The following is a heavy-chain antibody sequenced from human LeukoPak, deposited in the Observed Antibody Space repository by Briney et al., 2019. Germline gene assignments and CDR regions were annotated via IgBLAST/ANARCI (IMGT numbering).Heavy chain of an antibody. CDR1: GFTVSSNN. V-gene: IGHV3-66*01. CDR2: IYSGGST. D-gene: IGHD5-12*01. J-gene: IGHJ4*02. CDR3: ARSLVSGYDYYFDY. Sequence: PGGSLRLSCAASGFTVSSNNMNWVRQAPGKGLEWVSVIYSGGSTYYADSVKGRFTISRDNSKNTLYLQMNSLRAEDTAVYYCARSLVSGYDYYFDYWGQGTLVTVSS.